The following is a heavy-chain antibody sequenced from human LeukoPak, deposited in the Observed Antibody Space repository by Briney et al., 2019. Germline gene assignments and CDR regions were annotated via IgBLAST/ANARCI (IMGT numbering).Heavy chain of an antibody. CDR3: ARDYGSGIDC. CDR1: GLTFSSYG. Sequence: GGPLRLSCAASGLTFSSYGMHWVRQAPGKGLEWVALIWYDGSNKYYADSVKGRFTISRDNSKNTLSLQMNSLRAEDTAVYYCARDYGSGIDCWGQGTLVTVSS. CDR2: IWYDGSNK. J-gene: IGHJ4*02. D-gene: IGHD3-10*01. V-gene: IGHV3-33*01.